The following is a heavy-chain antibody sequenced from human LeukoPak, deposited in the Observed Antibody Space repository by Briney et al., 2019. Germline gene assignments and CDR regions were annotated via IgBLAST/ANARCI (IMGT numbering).Heavy chain of an antibody. CDR1: GSTFSGYP. Sequence: PGGSLRLSCAASGSTFSGYPMTWARHAPGKGLEWVTTISGPGSTEYHADYVKCGFTIFRDNSQNTLYLQMNRMRGEDTAIYYCAXGLLPKTHGMSWDPLDSWGRGTLVSVSS. CDR3: AXGLLPKTHGMSWDPLDS. V-gene: IGHV3-23*01. J-gene: IGHJ4*02. D-gene: IGHD6-13*01. CDR2: ISGPGSTE.